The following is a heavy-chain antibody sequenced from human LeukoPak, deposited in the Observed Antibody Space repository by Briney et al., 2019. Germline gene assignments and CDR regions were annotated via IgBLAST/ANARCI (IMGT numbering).Heavy chain of an antibody. D-gene: IGHD1-1*01. V-gene: IGHV3-23*01. J-gene: IGHJ5*02. Sequence: GGSLRLSCAASGFTFSSYGMSWVRQAPGKGLEWVSAISGSGGSTYYADSVKGRFTISRDNSKNTLYLQLNSLRAEDTAVYYCAKDRASTTPNWFDPWGQGTLVTVSS. CDR3: AKDRASTTPNWFDP. CDR1: GFTFSSYG. CDR2: ISGSGGST.